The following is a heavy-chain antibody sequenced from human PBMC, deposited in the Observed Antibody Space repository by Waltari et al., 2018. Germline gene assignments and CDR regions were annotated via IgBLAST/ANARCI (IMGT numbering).Heavy chain of an antibody. J-gene: IGHJ6*03. V-gene: IGHV4-39*07. CDR2: IYYSGST. CDR3: ARDKKALQQLGGHYYYYMDV. D-gene: IGHD6-13*01. Sequence: QLQLQESGPGLVKPSETLSLTCTVSGGSISSSSYYWGWIRQPPGTGLEWIGSIYYSGSTYYNPSLKSRVTISVDTSKNQFSLKLSSVTAADTAVYYCARDKKALQQLGGHYYYYMDVWGKGTTVTISS. CDR1: GGSISSSSYY.